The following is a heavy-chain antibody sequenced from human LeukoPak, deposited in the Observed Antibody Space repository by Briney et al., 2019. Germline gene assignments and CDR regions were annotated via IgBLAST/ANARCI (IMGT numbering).Heavy chain of an antibody. J-gene: IGHJ4*02. CDR1: GFPLSDYY. CDR3: ARVRVNSCDY. CDR2: IRGDTGDT. Sequence: ASVTISCKTSGFPLSDYYMHWVRQAPGQGLEWLGWIRGDTGDTDSPQKFRGRVTMTRDTSTDTAHLELSRLRYDDTDIYFCARVRVNSCDYWGQGTLVTVSS. D-gene: IGHD2-2*01. V-gene: IGHV1-2*02.